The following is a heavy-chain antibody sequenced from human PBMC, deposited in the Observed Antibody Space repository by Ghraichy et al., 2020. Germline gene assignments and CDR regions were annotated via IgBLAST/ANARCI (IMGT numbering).Heavy chain of an antibody. Sequence: SETLSLTCAVYGGSFSGYYWSWIRQPPGKGLEWIGEINHSGSTNYNPSLKSRVTISVDTSKNQFSLKLSSVTAADTAVYYCARGTLQHLRYYDFWSGYSQNITGYYYGMDVWGQGTTVTVSS. CDR2: INHSGST. V-gene: IGHV4-34*01. D-gene: IGHD3-3*01. CDR1: GGSFSGYY. J-gene: IGHJ6*02. CDR3: ARGTLQHLRYYDFWSGYSQNITGYYYGMDV.